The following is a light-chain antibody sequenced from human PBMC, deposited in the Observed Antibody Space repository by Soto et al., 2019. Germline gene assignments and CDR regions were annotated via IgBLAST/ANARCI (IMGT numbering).Light chain of an antibody. V-gene: IGLV2-14*01. CDR3: SSYTSSSTSYV. CDR2: DVS. Sequence: QSVLTQPASVSGSPGQSITISCTGTSSEVGGYNYVSWYQQHPGKALKLMIYDVSNRPSGVSNRFSGSKSGNTASLTISGLQAEDEADYYCSSYTSSSTSYVFGTGTKVTV. CDR1: SSEVGGYNY. J-gene: IGLJ1*01.